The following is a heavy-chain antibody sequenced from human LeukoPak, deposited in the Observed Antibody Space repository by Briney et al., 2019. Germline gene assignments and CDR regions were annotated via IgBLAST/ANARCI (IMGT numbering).Heavy chain of an antibody. Sequence: PSETLSLTCTVSGGSISSSSYYWGWIRQPPGKGLEWIGSIYYSGRTYYNPSLKSRVTISVDTSKNQFSLKLSSVTAADTAVYYCARETYYDSSGYYDPLFDYWGQGTLVTVSS. CDR1: GGSISSSSYY. J-gene: IGHJ4*02. CDR3: ARETYYDSSGYYDPLFDY. CDR2: IYYSGRT. D-gene: IGHD3-22*01. V-gene: IGHV4-39*07.